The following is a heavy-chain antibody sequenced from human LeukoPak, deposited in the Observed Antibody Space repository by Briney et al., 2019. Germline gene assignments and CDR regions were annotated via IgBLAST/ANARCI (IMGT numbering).Heavy chain of an antibody. D-gene: IGHD3-22*01. CDR1: GYTFTGYY. CDR2: INPNSGGT. V-gene: IGHV1-2*02. CDR3: ASGYYYDSSGYLPDHY. J-gene: IGHJ4*02. Sequence: ASVKVSCKASGYTFTGYYMHWVRQAPGQGLEWMGWINPNSGGTNYAQKFQGRVTMTRDTSISTAYMELSSLRSEDTAVYYCASGYYYDSSGYLPDHYWGQGTLVIVSS.